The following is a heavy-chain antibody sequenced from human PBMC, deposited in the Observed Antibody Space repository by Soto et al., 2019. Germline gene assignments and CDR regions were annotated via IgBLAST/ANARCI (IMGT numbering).Heavy chain of an antibody. CDR1: GFTFSNYG. Sequence: QVQLVESGGGVVQPGRSLRLSCAASGFTFSNYGMHWVRQAPGKGLEWVAVISYHGSDKYYADSVKGRFTISRDNSKNTLYLQMDSLRAEDTAGYYCAKDHLTTTVTTVGYWVQGTLVTVSS. J-gene: IGHJ4*02. CDR2: ISYHGSDK. V-gene: IGHV3-30*18. D-gene: IGHD4-17*01. CDR3: AKDHLTTTVTTVGY.